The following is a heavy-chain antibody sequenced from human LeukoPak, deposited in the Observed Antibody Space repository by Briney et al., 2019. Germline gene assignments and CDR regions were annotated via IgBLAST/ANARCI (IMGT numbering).Heavy chain of an antibody. CDR3: ARGDLLLWFGELLGYFDY. CDR1: GFTFSD. V-gene: IGHV3-21*01. Sequence: PGGSLRLSCAASGFTFSDMSWIRQAPGKGLEWVSSISSSSSYIYYADSVKGRFIISRDNAKNSLYLQMNSLRAEDTAVYYCARGDLLLWFGELLGYFDYWGQGTLVTVSS. CDR2: ISSSSSYI. J-gene: IGHJ4*02. D-gene: IGHD3-10*01.